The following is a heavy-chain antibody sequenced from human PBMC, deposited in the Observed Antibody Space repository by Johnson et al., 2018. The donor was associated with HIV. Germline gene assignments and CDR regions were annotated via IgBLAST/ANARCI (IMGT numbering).Heavy chain of an antibody. CDR2: ISYDGNNK. CDR1: GFTFRNYG. CDR3: ARDQGYYDSSGYPDAFDI. V-gene: IGHV3-30*03. Sequence: QVQLVESGGGVVQPGRSLRLSCVASGFTFRNYGMHWVRQAPGKGLEWVAVISYDGNNKYYADSVKGRFTISRDNSKNTLYLQMNSLRAEDTALYYCARDQGYYDSSGYPDAFDIWGQGTMVTVSS. D-gene: IGHD3-22*01. J-gene: IGHJ3*02.